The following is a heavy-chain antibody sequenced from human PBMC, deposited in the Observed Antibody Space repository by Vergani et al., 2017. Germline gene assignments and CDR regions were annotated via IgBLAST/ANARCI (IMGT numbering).Heavy chain of an antibody. J-gene: IGHJ5*02. V-gene: IGHV4-31*03. CDR2: IYYSGST. Sequence: QLQLQESGPGLVKPSETLSLTCTVSGGSISSGGYYWSWIRQHPGKGLEWIGYIYYSGSTYYNPSLKSRVTISVDTSKNQFSLKLSSVTAADTAVYYCARLSLGETVWFDPWGQGTLVTVSS. CDR3: ARLSLGETVWFDP. CDR1: GGSISSGGYY. D-gene: IGHD3-10*01.